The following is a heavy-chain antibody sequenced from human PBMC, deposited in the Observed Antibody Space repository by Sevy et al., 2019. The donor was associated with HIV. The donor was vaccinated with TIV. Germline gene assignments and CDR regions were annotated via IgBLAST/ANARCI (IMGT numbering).Heavy chain of an antibody. J-gene: IGHJ3*02. V-gene: IGHV3-21*01. CDR1: GITFSTSV. CDR2: ISGDTYYT. CDR3: TRAALIGYCSTTSGYYAFDI. D-gene: IGHD2-2*01. Sequence: GSLRLSCNASGITFSTSVMNWVRQSPDRGLEWVSSISGDTYYTHYADSMRGRFIVSRDNAKNPLFLEMNSLTVEDTSVYYSTRAALIGYCSTTSGYYAFDIWGPGTVVTVSS.